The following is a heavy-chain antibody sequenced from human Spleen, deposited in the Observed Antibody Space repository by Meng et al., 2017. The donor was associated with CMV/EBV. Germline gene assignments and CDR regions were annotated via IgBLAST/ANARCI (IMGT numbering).Heavy chain of an antibody. V-gene: IGHV4-39*01. CDR1: GGSISSSSYY. Sequence: SETLSLTCTVSGGSISSSSYYWGWIRQPPGKGLEWIGSIYYSGSTYYNPSLKSRVTISVDTSKNQFSLKLSSVTAADTAVYYCARGAAAVPSYYLDYWGQGSLVTVSS. CDR2: IYYSGST. CDR3: ARGAAAVPSYYLDY. J-gene: IGHJ4*02. D-gene: IGHD6-13*01.